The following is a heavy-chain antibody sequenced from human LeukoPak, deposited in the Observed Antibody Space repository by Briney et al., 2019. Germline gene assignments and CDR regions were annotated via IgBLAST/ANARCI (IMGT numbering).Heavy chain of an antibody. CDR2: IIPIFATA. CDR1: GGTFSSYA. V-gene: IGHV1-69*01. CDR3: ARGAGPTLEWFFVH. Sequence: SVKVSCKASGGTFSSYAISWVRQAPGQGLEWMGGIIPIFATANYAQKFQGRVTITADESTSTAYMELSSLRSEDTAVYYCARGAGPTLEWFFVHWGQGTLVTVSS. J-gene: IGHJ4*02. D-gene: IGHD3-3*01.